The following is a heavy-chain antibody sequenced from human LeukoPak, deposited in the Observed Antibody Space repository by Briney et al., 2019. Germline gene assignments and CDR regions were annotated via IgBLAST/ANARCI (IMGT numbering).Heavy chain of an antibody. Sequence: ASVKVSCKASGYTFCSYGITWVRQAPGQGLEWMGWISAYNGHTKYAQKLQGRVTMTTDTSTSTAYMELGSLRSDDTAVYNCARVVRVAPYHFDYWGQGTLVTVSS. V-gene: IGHV1-18*01. D-gene: IGHD3-10*01. CDR1: GYTFCSYG. CDR3: ARVVRVAPYHFDY. J-gene: IGHJ4*02. CDR2: ISAYNGHT.